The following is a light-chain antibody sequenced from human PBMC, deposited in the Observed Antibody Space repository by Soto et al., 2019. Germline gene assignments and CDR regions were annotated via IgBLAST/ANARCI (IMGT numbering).Light chain of an antibody. Sequence: DIQMTQSPSSLSASVGDRVTITCRASQNIINYLNWYHQKPGKAPQLLIYVASRLESGVPSRFSGSGSGTDFTLTISSLQPEDFATYYCQQSYNAPITFGQATRLEIK. J-gene: IGKJ5*01. CDR3: QQSYNAPIT. V-gene: IGKV1-39*01. CDR2: VAS. CDR1: QNIINY.